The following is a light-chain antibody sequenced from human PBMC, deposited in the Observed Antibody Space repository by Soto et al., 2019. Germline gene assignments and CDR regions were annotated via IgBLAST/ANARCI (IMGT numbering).Light chain of an antibody. J-gene: IGLJ1*01. Sequence: QSALTQPASVSGSPGQSITISCTGTRTDVGGYNFVSWYQQHPGKAPKLIIYEVSNRPSGVSNRFSGSKSDNTASLTISGLQAEDEADYYCCSYVSSKTYVFGTGTQLTVL. CDR2: EVS. CDR3: CSYVSSKTYV. CDR1: RTDVGGYNF. V-gene: IGLV2-14*01.